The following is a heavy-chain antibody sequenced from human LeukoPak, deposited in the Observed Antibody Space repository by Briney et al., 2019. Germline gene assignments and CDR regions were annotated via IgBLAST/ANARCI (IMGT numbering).Heavy chain of an antibody. CDR2: IRYDGSNK. D-gene: IGHD6-13*01. V-gene: IGHV3-30*02. Sequence: GGSLRLSCAASGFTFSSYGMHWVRQAPGKGLEWVAFIRYDGSNKYYADSVKGRFTISRDNSKNTLYLQMNSLRAEDTAVYYCAKDHLTNYYSSSWSFDYWGQGTLVTVSS. CDR3: AKDHLTNYYSSSWSFDY. J-gene: IGHJ4*02. CDR1: GFTFSSYG.